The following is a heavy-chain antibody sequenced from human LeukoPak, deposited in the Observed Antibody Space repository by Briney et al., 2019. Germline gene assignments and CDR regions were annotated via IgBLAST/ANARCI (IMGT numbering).Heavy chain of an antibody. CDR1: GGSISSSSYY. CDR2: IYYSGST. V-gene: IGHV4-39*07. Sequence: SETLSLTCAVSGGSISSSSYYWGWIRQPPGKGLEWIGSIYYSGSTYYNPSLKSRVTISVDTSKNQFSLKLSSVTAADTAVYYCARELTPIQGEDYWGQGTLVTVSS. CDR3: ARELTPIQGEDY. J-gene: IGHJ4*02. D-gene: IGHD3-16*01.